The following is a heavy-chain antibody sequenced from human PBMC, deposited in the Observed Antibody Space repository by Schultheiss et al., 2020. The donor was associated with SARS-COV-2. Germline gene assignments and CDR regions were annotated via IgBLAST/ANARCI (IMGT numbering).Heavy chain of an antibody. J-gene: IGHJ4*02. V-gene: IGHV3-23*01. CDR2: ISGSGGST. D-gene: IGHD6-13*01. CDR3: AKDLGGSWYYFDY. Sequence: GSLRLSCAASGFTFSSYSMSWIRQAPGKGLEWVSAISGSGGSTYYADSVKGRFTISRDNSKNTLYLQMNSLRAEDTAVYYCAKDLGGSWYYFDYWGQGTLVTVSS. CDR1: GFTFSSYS.